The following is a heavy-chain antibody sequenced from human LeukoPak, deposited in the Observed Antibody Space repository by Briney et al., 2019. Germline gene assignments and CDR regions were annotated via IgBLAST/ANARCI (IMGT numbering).Heavy chain of an antibody. J-gene: IGHJ4*02. CDR1: GYTFTSYY. Sequence: GASVKVSCKASGYTFTSYYMHWVRQAPGQGLEWMGIINPSGGSTSYAQKFQGRVTMTRDTSTSTVYMELSSLRSEDTAVYYCARDRVLLWFGESYYFDYWGQGTLVTVSS. D-gene: IGHD3-10*01. CDR2: INPSGGST. V-gene: IGHV1-46*01. CDR3: ARDRVLLWFGESYYFDY.